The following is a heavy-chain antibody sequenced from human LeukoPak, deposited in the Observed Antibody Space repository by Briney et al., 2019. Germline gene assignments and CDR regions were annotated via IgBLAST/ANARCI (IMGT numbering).Heavy chain of an antibody. V-gene: IGHV3-30-3*01. CDR3: ARSEGGYQLFPGHGMDV. D-gene: IGHD2-2*01. CDR2: ISYDGSNK. Sequence: GESLRLSCAASGFTFSSYAMHWVRQAPGKGLEWVAVISYDGSNKYYADSVKGRFTISRDNSKNTLYLQMNSLRAEDTAVYYCARSEGGYQLFPGHGMDVWGQGTTVTVSS. J-gene: IGHJ6*02. CDR1: GFTFSSYA.